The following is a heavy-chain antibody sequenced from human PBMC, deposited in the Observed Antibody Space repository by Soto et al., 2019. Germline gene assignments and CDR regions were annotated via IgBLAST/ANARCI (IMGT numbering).Heavy chain of an antibody. CDR1: CGSISSSSYY. J-gene: IGHJ6*02. CDR2: ICYSGST. Sequence: QLQLQESGPGLVKPSETLALTCTVPCGSISSSSYYWGWIRQPPGKGLEWIGNICYSGSTYYNPSLESRLTVSVDTSKNQFSLKLSSVTVADTSVYYCAGTNDYYYGMDVWGQGTTVTVYS. V-gene: IGHV4-39*01. CDR3: AGTNDYYYGMDV.